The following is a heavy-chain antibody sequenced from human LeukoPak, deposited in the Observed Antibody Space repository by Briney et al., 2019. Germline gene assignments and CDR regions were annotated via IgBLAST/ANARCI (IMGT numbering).Heavy chain of an antibody. CDR2: ISSSSSTI. Sequence: GGSLRLSCAASGFTFSSYSMNWVRQAPGKGLEWVSYISSSSSTIYYADSVKGRFTISRDNAKNSLYLQMNSQRAEDTAVYYCASASRLLWFGEEDYWGQGTLVTVSS. V-gene: IGHV3-48*01. D-gene: IGHD3-10*01. J-gene: IGHJ4*02. CDR1: GFTFSSYS. CDR3: ASASRLLWFGEEDY.